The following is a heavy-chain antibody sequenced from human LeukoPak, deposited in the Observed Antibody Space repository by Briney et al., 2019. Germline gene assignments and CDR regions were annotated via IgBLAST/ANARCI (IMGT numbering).Heavy chain of an antibody. CDR3: AREDSSSWYYYYYYMDV. V-gene: IGHV3-74*01. J-gene: IGHJ6*03. D-gene: IGHD6-13*01. Sequence: GGSLRLSCAASGFTFSNAWMSWVRQAPGKGLVWVSRINSDGSSTSYADSVKGRFTISRDNAKNTLYLQMNSLRAEDTAVYYCAREDSSSWYYYYYYMDVWGKGTTVTVSS. CDR1: GFTFSNAW. CDR2: INSDGSST.